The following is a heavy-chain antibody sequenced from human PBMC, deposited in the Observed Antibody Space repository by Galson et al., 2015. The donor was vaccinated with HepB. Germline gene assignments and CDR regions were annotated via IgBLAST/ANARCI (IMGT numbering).Heavy chain of an antibody. V-gene: IGHV3-48*04. CDR3: VFLRGYDLKPLDYWGQGTLVTVSSGSASAPVVKGFQIVTTKEDTVIHTGWEAYRYCSSTSCFSAEFDY. D-gene: IGHD5-12*01. Sequence: SLRLSCAASTFIFSTYSMNWVRQAPGKGLEWVSYISSSSTTIYYADSVKGRFTISRDNAKNSLYLQMNSLRAEDTAVYYCVFLRGYDLKPLDYWGQGTLVTVSSGSASAPVVKGFQIVTTKEDTVIHTGWEAYRYCSSTSCFSAEFDYWGQGTLVTVSS. CDR2: ISSSSTTI. J-gene: IGHJ4*02. CDR1: TFIFSTYS.